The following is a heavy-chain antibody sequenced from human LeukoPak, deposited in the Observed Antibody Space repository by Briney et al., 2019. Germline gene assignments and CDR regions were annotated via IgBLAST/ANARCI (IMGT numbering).Heavy chain of an antibody. D-gene: IGHD3-22*01. J-gene: IGHJ4*02. CDR2: ISGSGGST. CDR1: GFTFSSHA. CDR3: AKDTRYYDSSGYLN. V-gene: IGHV3-23*01. Sequence: AGGSLRLSCAAFGFTFSSHAMSWVRQAPGKGLEWVSAISGSGGSTYYADSVKGRFTISRDNSKNTLYLQMNSLRAEDTAVYYCAKDTRYYDSSGYLNWGQGTLVTVSS.